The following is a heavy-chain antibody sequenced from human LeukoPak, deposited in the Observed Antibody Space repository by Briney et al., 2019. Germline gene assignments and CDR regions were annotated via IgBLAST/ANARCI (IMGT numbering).Heavy chain of an antibody. Sequence: GGSLRLSCAASGFTFSSYSMNWVRQAPGKGLEWVSYVSSSSTMYYADSVKGRFTISRDNARNSLSLQMNSLRAEDTAVYYCARGWLPDFDYWGQGTLVTVSS. CDR3: ARGWLPDFDY. CDR2: VSSSSTM. D-gene: IGHD5-12*01. V-gene: IGHV3-48*01. J-gene: IGHJ4*02. CDR1: GFTFSSYS.